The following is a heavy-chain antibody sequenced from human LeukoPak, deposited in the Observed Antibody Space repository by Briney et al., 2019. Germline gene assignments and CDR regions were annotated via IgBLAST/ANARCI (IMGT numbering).Heavy chain of an antibody. V-gene: IGHV4-39*01. Sequence: SETLSLTCTVSGGSSSSGSYYWGWIRQPPGKGLEWLGRINFSGSTYYNPSLKSRVTVSVDTSKKQFSLKLSSMTAADTAVYYCARHAPPYSNYGMDVWGQGTTVTVSS. D-gene: IGHD5-18*01. CDR1: GGSSSSGSYY. CDR3: ARHAPPYSNYGMDV. J-gene: IGHJ6*02. CDR2: INFSGST.